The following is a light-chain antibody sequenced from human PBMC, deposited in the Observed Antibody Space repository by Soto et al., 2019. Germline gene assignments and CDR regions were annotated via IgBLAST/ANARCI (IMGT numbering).Light chain of an antibody. CDR1: QSISTG. J-gene: IGKJ2*01. V-gene: IGKV3-15*01. CDR2: SAS. CDR3: QQYRNWPLT. Sequence: EIVLTQSPATLSLSPGERVTLSCRASQSISTGLAWYQQKPGQPPSLLIFSASTRATGVPARFTGSGSGSEFTLTISRLQSEDFAVYYCQQYRNWPLTFGQGTKLEIK.